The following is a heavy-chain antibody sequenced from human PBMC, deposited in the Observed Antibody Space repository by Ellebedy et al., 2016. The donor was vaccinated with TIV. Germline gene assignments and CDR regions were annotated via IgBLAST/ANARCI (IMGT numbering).Heavy chain of an antibody. Sequence: GESLKISXVASRIAFDLYGMHWVRQAPGKGLEWVSAISGSGDSTYYADSVKGRFTISRDNSKNTLYLQMNSLRAEDTAVYYCAKGPTTRYYYMDVWGKGTTVTVSS. J-gene: IGHJ6*03. V-gene: IGHV3-23*01. CDR3: AKGPTTRYYYMDV. CDR1: RIAFDLYG. D-gene: IGHD1-26*01. CDR2: ISGSGDST.